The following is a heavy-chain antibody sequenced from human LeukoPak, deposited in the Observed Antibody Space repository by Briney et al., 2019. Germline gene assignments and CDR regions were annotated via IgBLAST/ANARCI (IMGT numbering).Heavy chain of an antibody. CDR1: GGSIRSSYYY. CDR3: ARSRPSTMIVVVPPPVFDY. D-gene: IGHD3-22*01. V-gene: IGHV4-39*01. Sequence: SETLSLTCTVSGGSIRSSYYYWGWIRQPPGKGLEWIGSIYDSGSTYYNPSLKSRVTISVDTSKNQFSLRLNSVTAADTAVYYCARSRPSTMIVVVPPPVFDYWGQGTLVTVSS. CDR2: IYDSGST. J-gene: IGHJ4*02.